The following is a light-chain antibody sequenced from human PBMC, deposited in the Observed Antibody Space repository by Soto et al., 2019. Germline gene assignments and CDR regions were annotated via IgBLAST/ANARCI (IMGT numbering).Light chain of an antibody. CDR1: SSNIGAGYD. Sequence: QSVLTQPPSVSGAPGQRVTISCTGSSSNIGAGYDVHWYQQLPGTAPKLLIYGNSNRPSGVPDRFSGSKSGTSASLAITGLKAEYEADYYCQSYDSSLSAYVFGTGTKVTVL. CDR3: QSYDSSLSAYV. V-gene: IGLV1-40*01. J-gene: IGLJ1*01. CDR2: GNS.